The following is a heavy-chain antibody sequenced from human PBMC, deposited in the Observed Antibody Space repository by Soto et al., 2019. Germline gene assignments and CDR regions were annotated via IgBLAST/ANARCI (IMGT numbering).Heavy chain of an antibody. V-gene: IGHV3-49*03. J-gene: IGHJ4*02. D-gene: IGHD3-10*01. CDR3: ARQVVDGTVTGSGSFDY. CDR1: GFTSGDFA. CDR2: IRGKAYGGTT. Sequence: SVRLLRLCCTAAGFTSGDFAMSRFSQATGKGLEWISLIRGKAYGGTTEYAASVKGRFTISRDDSESIVHLQMNSLKTEDTAVYYCARQVVDGTVTGSGSFDYWGQGTLVTVSS.